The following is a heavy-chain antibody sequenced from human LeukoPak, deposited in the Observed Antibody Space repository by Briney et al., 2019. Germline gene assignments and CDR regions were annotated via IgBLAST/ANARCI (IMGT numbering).Heavy chain of an antibody. D-gene: IGHD3-22*01. Sequence: PSETLSLTCTVSGGSISSSSYYWGWIRQPPGKGLEWIGSIYYSGSTYYNPSLKSRVTISVDTSKNQFSLKLSSVTAADTAVYYCARLWYYDSSPWGQGTLVTVSS. J-gene: IGHJ5*02. CDR3: ARLWYYDSSP. V-gene: IGHV4-39*07. CDR1: GGSISSSSYY. CDR2: IYYSGST.